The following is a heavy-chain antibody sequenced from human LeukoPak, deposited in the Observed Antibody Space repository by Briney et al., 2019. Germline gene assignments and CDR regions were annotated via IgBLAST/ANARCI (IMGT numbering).Heavy chain of an antibody. CDR3: ARDLEGYCSGGSCYPRLDY. J-gene: IGHJ4*02. CDR1: GYTFTGYY. D-gene: IGHD2-15*01. CDR2: INPNSGGT. V-gene: IGHV1-2*06. Sequence: ASVKVSCKASGYTFTGYYMHWVRQAPGQGLEWMRRINPNSGGTNYAQKFQGRVTMTRDTSISTAYTELSRLRSDDTAVYYCARDLEGYCSGGSCYPRLDYWGQGTLVTVSS.